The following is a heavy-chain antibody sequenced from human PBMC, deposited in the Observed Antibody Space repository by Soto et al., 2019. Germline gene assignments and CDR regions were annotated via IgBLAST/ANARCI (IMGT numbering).Heavy chain of an antibody. D-gene: IGHD3-3*01. Sequence: GGSLRLSCAAAGFTFSSYAMHWVRQAPGKGLEWVAVISYDGSNKYYADSVKGRFTISRDNSKNTLYLQMNSLRAEDTAVYYCARAITLLEWRYYYYGMDVWGQGTTVTVSS. CDR3: ARAITLLEWRYYYYGMDV. CDR1: GFTFSSYA. V-gene: IGHV3-30-3*01. CDR2: ISYDGSNK. J-gene: IGHJ6*02.